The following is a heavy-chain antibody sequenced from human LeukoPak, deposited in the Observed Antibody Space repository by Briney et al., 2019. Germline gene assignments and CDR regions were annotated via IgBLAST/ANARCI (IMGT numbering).Heavy chain of an antibody. Sequence: GASVKVSCKASGYTFTSYGISWVRQAPGQGLEWMGWISAYNGNTNYAQKLQGRVTMTTETSTSTAYMELRSLRSDDTAVYYCAREYYGSGSYYAPVTDYWGQGTLVTVSS. V-gene: IGHV1-18*01. CDR3: AREYYGSGSYYAPVTDY. CDR1: GYTFTSYG. CDR2: ISAYNGNT. D-gene: IGHD3-10*01. J-gene: IGHJ4*02.